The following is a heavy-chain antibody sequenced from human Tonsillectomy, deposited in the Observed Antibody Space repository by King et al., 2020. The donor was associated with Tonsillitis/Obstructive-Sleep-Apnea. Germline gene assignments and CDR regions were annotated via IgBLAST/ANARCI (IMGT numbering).Heavy chain of an antibody. CDR3: ARRVQLERRGDAFNI. CDR1: GGSISSSTYY. D-gene: IGHD1-1*01. Sequence: QLQESGPGLVKPSETLSLTCTVSGGSISSSTYYWGWIRQPPGKGLDWIGTIYYIGSTYYNPSLKARVTISVDTSNNQFSLKLSSVTAADTAVYYCARRVQLERRGDAFNIWGQGTMVTVSS. J-gene: IGHJ3*02. V-gene: IGHV4-39*01. CDR2: IYYIGST.